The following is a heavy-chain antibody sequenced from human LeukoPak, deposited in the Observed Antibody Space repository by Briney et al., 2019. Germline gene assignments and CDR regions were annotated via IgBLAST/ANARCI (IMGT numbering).Heavy chain of an antibody. V-gene: IGHV3-30*03. D-gene: IGHD3-10*01. Sequence: GGSLRLSCAASGFTFSSYGMHWVRQAPGKGLEWVAVISYDGSNKYYADSVKGRFTISRDNSKNTLYLQMNSLRAEDTAVYYCARFYGSGSGYYYGMDVWGQGTTVTVSS. CDR1: GFTFSSYG. J-gene: IGHJ6*02. CDR2: ISYDGSNK. CDR3: ARFYGSGSGYYYGMDV.